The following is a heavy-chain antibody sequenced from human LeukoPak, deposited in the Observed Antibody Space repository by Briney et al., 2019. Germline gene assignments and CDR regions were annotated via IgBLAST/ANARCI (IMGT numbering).Heavy chain of an antibody. CDR2: IWYDGSNK. J-gene: IGHJ3*02. D-gene: IGHD1-14*01. Sequence: GGSLRLSCAASGFTFSSYGMHWVRQAPGKGLEWVAVIWYDGSNKYYADSVKGRFTISRDNSKNTLYLQMNSLRAEDTAVYYCATHTGAAADAFDIWGQGTMVTVSS. CDR3: ATHTGAAADAFDI. V-gene: IGHV3-30*02. CDR1: GFTFSSYG.